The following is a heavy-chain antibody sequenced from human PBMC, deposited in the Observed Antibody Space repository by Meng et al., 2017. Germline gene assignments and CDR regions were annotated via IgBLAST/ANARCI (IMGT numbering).Heavy chain of an antibody. Sequence: ASVKVSCKASGYTFTGYYMHWVRQAPGQGLEWMGRINPNSGGTNYAQKFQGRVTMTRDTSISTAYMELSRLRSDDTAVYYCARDLDGYSYDPNYFDYWGQGTLVTVSS. J-gene: IGHJ4*02. CDR2: INPNSGGT. D-gene: IGHD5-18*01. V-gene: IGHV1-2*06. CDR1: GYTFTGYY. CDR3: ARDLDGYSYDPNYFDY.